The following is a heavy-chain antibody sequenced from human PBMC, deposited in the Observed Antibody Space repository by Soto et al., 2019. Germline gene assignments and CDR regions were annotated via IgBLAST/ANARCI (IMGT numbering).Heavy chain of an antibody. CDR2: IDWDDNK. V-gene: IGHV2-70*11. Sequence: SGPTLVNPTQTLTLTCTFSGFSLSTSGMCVSWFRQPPGKALEWLARIDWDDNKYYSASLKTRLTISKDTSKNQVVLTMTNMDPVDTATYYCAGPHGSGRLVHYYGLDVWGQGT. D-gene: IGHD3-10*01. CDR1: GFSLSTSGMC. CDR3: AGPHGSGRLVHYYGLDV. J-gene: IGHJ6*02.